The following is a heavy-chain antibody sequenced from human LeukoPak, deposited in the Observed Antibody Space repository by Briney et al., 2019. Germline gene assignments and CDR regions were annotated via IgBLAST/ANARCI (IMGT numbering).Heavy chain of an antibody. V-gene: IGHV4-59*01. Sequence: MSSETLSLTCAVYGGSFSGYYWSWIRQPPGKGLEWIGYIYYSGSTNYNPSLKSRVTISVDTSKNQFSLKLSSVTAADTAVYYCARDLLPLDYWGQGTLVTVSS. D-gene: IGHD2-15*01. J-gene: IGHJ4*02. CDR2: IYYSGST. CDR1: GGSFSGYY. CDR3: ARDLLPLDY.